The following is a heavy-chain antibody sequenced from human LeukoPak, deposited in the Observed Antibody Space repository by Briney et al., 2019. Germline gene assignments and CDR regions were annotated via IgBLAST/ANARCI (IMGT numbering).Heavy chain of an antibody. Sequence: PGGSLRLSCAASGFTFSSYAMSWVRQAPRKGLEWVSSIRSSGDNTHYADSVKGRFTISRDNSKNTLYLEMNSLRAEDTAVYYCAKVIGWFGVPNWFDPWGQGTLVSVSS. J-gene: IGHJ5*02. V-gene: IGHV3-23*01. CDR2: IRSSGDNT. CDR3: AKVIGWFGVPNWFDP. CDR1: GFTFSSYA. D-gene: IGHD3-10*01.